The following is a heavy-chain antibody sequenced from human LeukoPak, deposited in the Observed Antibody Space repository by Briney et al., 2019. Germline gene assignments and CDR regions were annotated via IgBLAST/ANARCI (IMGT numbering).Heavy chain of an antibody. V-gene: IGHV4-39*01. J-gene: IGHJ6*02. D-gene: IGHD3-16*01. Sequence: SETLSLTCTASGGSISTSSYYWDWIRQSPGKGLEWIGTIFYSGSTYYNPSLKSRVTISIDTSRNEFSLKLSSVTAADTAVYYCARQLPTRIKNYDMDVWGQGTTVTVSS. CDR2: IFYSGST. CDR3: ARQLPTRIKNYDMDV. CDR1: GGSISTSSYY.